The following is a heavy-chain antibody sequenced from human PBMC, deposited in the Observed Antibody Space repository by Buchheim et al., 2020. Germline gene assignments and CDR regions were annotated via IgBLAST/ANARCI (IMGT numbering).Heavy chain of an antibody. Sequence: EVQLVESGGGLVQPGGSLRLSCAASGFTFSVYWMSWVRQAPGKGLEWVANLSQDGSGKYYVDSVKGRFTISRDNAKNSLYLQMNSLRAEDTAVYYCARSYYDFWSGLDYWGQGT. J-gene: IGHJ4*02. CDR1: GFTFSVYW. V-gene: IGHV3-7*01. CDR2: LSQDGSGK. D-gene: IGHD3-3*01. CDR3: ARSYYDFWSGLDY.